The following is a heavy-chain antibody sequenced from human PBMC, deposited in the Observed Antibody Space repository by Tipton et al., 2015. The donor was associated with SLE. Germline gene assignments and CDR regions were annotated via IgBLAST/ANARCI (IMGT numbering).Heavy chain of an antibody. CDR1: GGSISSGSYY. CDR2: IYTSGST. CDR3: GGWWHDAFDI. D-gene: IGHD2-8*02. V-gene: IGHV4-61*02. J-gene: IGHJ3*02. Sequence: TLSLTCTVSGGSISSGSYYWSWIRQPAGKGLEWIGRIYTSGSTNYNPSLKSRVTISVDTSKNQFSLKLSSVTAADTAVYYCGGWWHDAFDIWGQGTMVTVSS.